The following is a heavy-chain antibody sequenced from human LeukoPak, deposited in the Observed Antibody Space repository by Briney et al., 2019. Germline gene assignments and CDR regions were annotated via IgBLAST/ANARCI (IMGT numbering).Heavy chain of an antibody. CDR3: ARDETVTTEDYYYYMDV. J-gene: IGHJ6*03. CDR1: GSSISSSNW. D-gene: IGHD4-11*01. V-gene: IGHV4-28*03. CDR2: IYYSGSI. Sequence: SDTLSLTCAVSGSSISSSNWWGWIRQPPGKGLEWIGYIYYSGSIYYDPSLKSRVTMSVDTSKNQFSLNLSSVTAVDTAVYYCARDETVTTEDYYYYMDVWGKGTTVTVSS.